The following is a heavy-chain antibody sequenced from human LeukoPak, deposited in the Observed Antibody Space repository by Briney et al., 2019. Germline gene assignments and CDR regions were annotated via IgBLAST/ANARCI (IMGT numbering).Heavy chain of an antibody. CDR2: INPNINGT. Sequence: ASVKVSCKASGYTFTGYYIHWVRQAPGQGLEWMGWINPNINGTNYAQKFQGRVTMTGDRSISTAYMELSRLRSDDTAVYYCARDNSVGETAWWFDPWGQGTLVTVSS. CDR3: ARDNSVGETAWWFDP. J-gene: IGHJ5*02. D-gene: IGHD1-26*01. CDR1: GYTFTGYY. V-gene: IGHV1-2*02.